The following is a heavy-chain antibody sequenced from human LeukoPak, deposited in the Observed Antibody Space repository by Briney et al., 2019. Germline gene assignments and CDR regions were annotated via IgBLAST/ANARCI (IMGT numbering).Heavy chain of an antibody. CDR3: ARDRLHYGEYEKTFDY. D-gene: IGHD4-17*01. V-gene: IGHV3-48*01. CDR2: IGGSSIGHST. J-gene: IGHJ4*02. CDR1: GFTFSIHG. Sequence: GGSLRLSCVGSGFTFSIHGMNWVRQAPGKGLEWVSGIGGSSIGHSTHYADSVKGRFTISRDNAKNSLYLQMDSLRAEDTAVYYCARDRLHYGEYEKTFDYWGQGTLVTVSS.